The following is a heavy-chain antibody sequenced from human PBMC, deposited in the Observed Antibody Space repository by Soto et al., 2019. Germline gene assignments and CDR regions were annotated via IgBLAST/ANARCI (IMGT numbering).Heavy chain of an antibody. Sequence: GGSLRLSCTVSGFAFNNYGINWVRQAPGKGLEWVSSISKSDYTYYSDSVKGRFAISRDNAKSSVSLQMNTLRVEDTAVYYCAREDSIIIPAVSDFWGQGTLGTVS. J-gene: IGHJ4*02. CDR3: AREDSIIIPAVSDF. V-gene: IGHV3-21*01. D-gene: IGHD2-2*01. CDR1: GFAFNNYG. CDR2: ISKSDYT.